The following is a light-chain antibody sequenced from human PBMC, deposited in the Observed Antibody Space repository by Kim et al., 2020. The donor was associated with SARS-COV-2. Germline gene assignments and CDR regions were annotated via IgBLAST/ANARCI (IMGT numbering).Light chain of an antibody. V-gene: IGKV1-39*01. CDR3: QQSCITPFT. CDR2: ASS. Sequence: DIQMTQSPSTLSASVGDRVTITCRTTQSISGHLNWYQQKPGRAPKLLISASSTLQGGVPSRFSGSGSETDFTLTISSLQPEDFATYFCQQSCITPFTCVPWTKVDI. J-gene: IGKJ3*01. CDR1: QSISGH.